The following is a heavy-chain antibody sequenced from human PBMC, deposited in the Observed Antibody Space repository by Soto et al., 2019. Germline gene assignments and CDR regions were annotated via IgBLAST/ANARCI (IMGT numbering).Heavy chain of an antibody. D-gene: IGHD6-13*01. CDR2: ISYDGSNK. J-gene: IGHJ6*01. CDR1: GFTFSTYG. V-gene: IGHV3-30*18. CDR3: AKDPAPYSSNWDYYYGMAV. Sequence: QVQLVESGGGVVQPGRSLRLSCAASGFTFSTYGMHWVRQAPGKGLEWVAAISYDGSNKYYADSVKGRFTISRDNSKNTLYLQMNSRRAEDTAVYYCAKDPAPYSSNWDYYYGMAVWGQGTTVTVSS.